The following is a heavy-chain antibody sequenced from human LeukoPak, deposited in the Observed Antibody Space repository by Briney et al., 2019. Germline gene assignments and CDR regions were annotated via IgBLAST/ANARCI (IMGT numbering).Heavy chain of an antibody. J-gene: IGHJ4*02. D-gene: IGHD2-21*01. CDR1: GFTFSSYG. CDR3: ARLRAYYFDY. Sequence: GGSLRLSCAASGFTFSSYGMSWVRQAPGKGLEWVSAISGSGGSTYYADSVKGRFTISRDNSKNTLYLQMNSLRAEDTAVYYCARLRAYYFDYWGQGTLVTVSS. V-gene: IGHV3-23*01. CDR2: ISGSGGST.